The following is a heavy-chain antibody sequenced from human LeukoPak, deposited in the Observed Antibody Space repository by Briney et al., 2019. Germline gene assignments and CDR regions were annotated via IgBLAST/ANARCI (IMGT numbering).Heavy chain of an antibody. D-gene: IGHD3-9*01. CDR3: ARQRYYDILTGYYDVWYFDY. V-gene: IGHV4-39*01. J-gene: IGHJ4*02. Sequence: PSETLSLTCTVSGGSISSSSYYWGWIRQPPGKGLEWIGSIYFSGITYYNPSLKSRVTISVDTSKNQFSLRLSSVTAADTAVYSCARQRYYDILTGYYDVWYFDYWGQGTLVTVSS. CDR1: GGSISSSSYY. CDR2: IYFSGIT.